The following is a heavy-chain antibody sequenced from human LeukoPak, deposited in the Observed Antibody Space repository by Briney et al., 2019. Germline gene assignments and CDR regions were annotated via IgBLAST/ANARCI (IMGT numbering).Heavy chain of an antibody. J-gene: IGHJ4*02. CDR2: LSRGGATT. Sequence: GGSLRLSCTGSGFNFNMFAMNWVRQAPGQGLEWVSGLSRGGATTNYADSVKGRFTISRDKSKNMVFLQMNNPRPEDTAVYYCGKEQRIRHCSEGVCMEGYYFDYWGQGAPVTVSP. CDR1: GFNFNMFA. D-gene: IGHD2-8*01. CDR3: GKEQRIRHCSEGVCMEGYYFDY. V-gene: IGHV3-23*01.